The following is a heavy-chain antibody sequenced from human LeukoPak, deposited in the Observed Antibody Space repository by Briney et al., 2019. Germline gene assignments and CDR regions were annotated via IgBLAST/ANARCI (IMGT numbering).Heavy chain of an antibody. CDR1: GGSFSGYY. Sequence: SETLSLTCAVYGGSFSGYYWSWIRQPPGKGLEWIGEINPSGSTNYNPSLKSRVTISVDTSKNQFSLKLSSVTAADTAVYYCATTLSGSTSHNWFDPWGQGTLVTVSS. CDR2: INPSGST. J-gene: IGHJ5*02. D-gene: IGHD3-10*01. CDR3: ATTLSGSTSHNWFDP. V-gene: IGHV4-34*01.